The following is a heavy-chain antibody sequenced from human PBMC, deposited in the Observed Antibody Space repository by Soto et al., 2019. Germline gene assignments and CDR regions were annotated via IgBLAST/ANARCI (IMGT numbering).Heavy chain of an antibody. V-gene: IGHV3-64*01. Sequence: EVQLVESGGGLVQPGGSLRLSCAASGFTFSSYAMHWVRQAPGKGLEYVSAISSNGGSTYYANSVKGRFTISRDNSKNTLYLQMGSLRAEDMAVYYCARAFRGLDILTGYSALYYYYGMDVWGQGTTVTVSS. D-gene: IGHD3-9*01. J-gene: IGHJ6*02. CDR1: GFTFSSYA. CDR2: ISSNGGST. CDR3: ARAFRGLDILTGYSALYYYYGMDV.